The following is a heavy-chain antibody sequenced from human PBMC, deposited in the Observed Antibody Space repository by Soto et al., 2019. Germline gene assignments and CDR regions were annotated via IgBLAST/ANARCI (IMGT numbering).Heavy chain of an antibody. CDR2: IMPIFRTP. CDR1: GGTFSNSA. D-gene: IGHD3-3*02. J-gene: IGHJ6*02. Sequence: GASVKVSCKASGGTFSNSAISWVRQAPGQGLEWMGGIMPIFRTPDYAQKFQGRVTITADESTSTAYMELSGLRSDDTAVYYCARDKDRQQLGGNYYYILDVWG. V-gene: IGHV1-69*13. CDR3: ARDKDRQQLGGNYYYILDV.